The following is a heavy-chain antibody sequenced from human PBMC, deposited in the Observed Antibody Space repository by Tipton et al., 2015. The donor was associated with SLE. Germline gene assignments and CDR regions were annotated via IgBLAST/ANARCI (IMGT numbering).Heavy chain of an antibody. CDR1: GGPISSHY. Sequence: LRLSCTVSGGPISSHYWSWIRQPPGKGLEWIGYIYYSGSTNYNPSLKSRVTISVDTSKNQFSLKLSSVTAADTAGYYCARSGEAVAATTWDYWGQGTRVTVSS. V-gene: IGHV4-59*11. CDR3: ARSGEAVAATTWDY. D-gene: IGHD6-19*01. CDR2: IYYSGST. J-gene: IGHJ4*02.